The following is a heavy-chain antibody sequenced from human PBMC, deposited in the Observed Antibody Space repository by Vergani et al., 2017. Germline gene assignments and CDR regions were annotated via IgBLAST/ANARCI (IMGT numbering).Heavy chain of an antibody. CDR1: GYSFTSYW. CDR3: GRHTPITMIVGLVSAFDI. CDR2: IYPGDSDT. V-gene: IGHV5-51*01. Sequence: EVQLVQSGAEVKKPVESLKISCKGSGYSFTSYWIGWVRQMPGKGLEWMGIIYPGDSDTRYSPSFQGQVTISADKSISTAYLQWSSLKASDTAMYYCGRHTPITMIVGLVSAFDIWGQGTMLTVSS. J-gene: IGHJ3*02. D-gene: IGHD3-22*01.